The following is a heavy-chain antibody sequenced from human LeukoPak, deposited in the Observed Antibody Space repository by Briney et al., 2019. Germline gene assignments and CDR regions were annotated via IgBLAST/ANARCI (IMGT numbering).Heavy chain of an antibody. Sequence: KPSETLSLTCAVYGGSFSGYYWSWIRQPPGKGLEWIGYIYYSGSTNYNPSLKSRVTISVDTSKNQFSLKLSSVTAADTAVYYCARSGYSGYVLNYWGQGTLVTVSS. J-gene: IGHJ4*02. CDR3: ARSGYSGYVLNY. CDR2: IYYSGST. V-gene: IGHV4-59*01. CDR1: GGSFSGYY. D-gene: IGHD5-12*01.